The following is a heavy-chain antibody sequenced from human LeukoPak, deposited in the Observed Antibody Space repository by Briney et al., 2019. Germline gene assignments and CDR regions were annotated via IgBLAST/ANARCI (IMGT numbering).Heavy chain of an antibody. Sequence: KPSETLSLTCTVSGGSISSSSYYWGWIRQPPGKGLEWIGSIYYSGSTYYNPSLKSRVTISVDTSKNQFSLKLSSVTAADTAVYYCARAYYDILTGYYISPYFDYWGQGTLVTVSS. CDR3: ARAYYDILTGYYISPYFDY. V-gene: IGHV4-39*07. CDR2: IYYSGST. CDR1: GGSISSSSYY. J-gene: IGHJ4*02. D-gene: IGHD3-9*01.